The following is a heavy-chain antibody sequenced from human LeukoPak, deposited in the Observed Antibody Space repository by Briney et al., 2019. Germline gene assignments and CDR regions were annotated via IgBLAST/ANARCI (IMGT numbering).Heavy chain of an antibody. V-gene: IGHV4-59*01. CDR2: IYYSGST. D-gene: IGHD3-22*01. J-gene: IGHJ3*02. Sequence: SETLSLTFTVSGGSISSYYWSWIRQPPGKGLEWIGYIYYSGSTNYNPSLKSRVTISVDTSKNQFSLKLSSVTAADTAVYYCARDGYYYDSSGYYYFDAFDIWGQGTMVTVSS. CDR3: ARDGYYYDSSGYYYFDAFDI. CDR1: GGSISSYY.